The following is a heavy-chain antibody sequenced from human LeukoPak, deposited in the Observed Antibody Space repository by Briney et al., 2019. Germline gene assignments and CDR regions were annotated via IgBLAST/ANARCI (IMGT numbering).Heavy chain of an antibody. CDR1: GYTFNTYG. V-gene: IGHV1-18*01. CDR3: ARERGYSYGPDYYGMDV. J-gene: IGHJ6*02. D-gene: IGHD5-18*01. Sequence: ASVKVSCKASGYTFNTYGITWVRQAPGQGLEWMGWISPYNGNTNYAQKFQGRVTLTTDTSTSTAYMELRSLRSDDTAVYYCARERGYSYGPDYYGMDVWGPGTTVTDSS. CDR2: ISPYNGNT.